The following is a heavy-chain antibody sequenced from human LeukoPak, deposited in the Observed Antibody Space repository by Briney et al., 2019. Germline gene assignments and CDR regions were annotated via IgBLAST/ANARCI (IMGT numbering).Heavy chain of an antibody. CDR1: GYTLTSYG. CDR3: ARGLAAGDLYYFDY. CDR2: ISAYNGNT. D-gene: IGHD6-13*01. V-gene: IGHV1-18*01. Sequence: ASVKVSCKASGYTLTSYGISWVRQAPGQGREWMGWISAYNGNTNYAQKLQGRVTMTTDTSTSTAYMELRSLRSDDTAVYYCARGLAAGDLYYFDYWGQGTLVTVSS. J-gene: IGHJ4*02.